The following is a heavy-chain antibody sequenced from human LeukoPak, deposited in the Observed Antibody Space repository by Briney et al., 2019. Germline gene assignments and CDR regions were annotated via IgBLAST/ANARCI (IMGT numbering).Heavy chain of an antibody. CDR2: IKQDGSEK. J-gene: IGHJ3*02. V-gene: IGHV3-7*01. CDR1: GFTFSSYW. CDR3: ARDVRRLRLGELSGAFDI. D-gene: IGHD3-16*02. Sequence: GGSLRLSCAASGFTFSSYWMSWVRQAPGKGLEWVANIKQDGSEKYYVDSVKGRFTISRDNAKNSLYLQMNSLRAEDTAVYYCARDVRRLRLGELSGAFDIWGQGTMVTVSS.